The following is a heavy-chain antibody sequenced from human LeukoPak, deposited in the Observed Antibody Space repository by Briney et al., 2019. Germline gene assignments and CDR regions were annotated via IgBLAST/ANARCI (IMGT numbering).Heavy chain of an antibody. Sequence: PGGSLRLSRAASGFTFSSYSMNWVRQAPGKGLEWVSSISSSSSYIYYADSVKGRFTISRDNAKNSLYLQMNSLRAEDTAVYYCARDLGGSYYSAFDIWGQGTMVTVSS. J-gene: IGHJ3*02. CDR3: ARDLGGSYYSAFDI. D-gene: IGHD1-26*01. CDR2: ISSSSSYI. V-gene: IGHV3-21*01. CDR1: GFTFSSYS.